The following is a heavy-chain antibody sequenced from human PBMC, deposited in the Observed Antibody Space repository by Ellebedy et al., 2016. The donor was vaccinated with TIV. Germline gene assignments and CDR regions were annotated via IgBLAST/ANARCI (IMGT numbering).Heavy chain of an antibody. Sequence: SETLSLTCAVSGDSISRSNWWSWVRQPSGKGLEWIGEIYHTGSTNYNPSLKSRVTISVDKSNNQFSLTLTSVTAADTAIYYCASLPDYRVGFVDAPMVWGHWGQGTLVTVSS. CDR3: ASLPDYRVGFVDAPMVWGH. J-gene: IGHJ4*02. CDR1: GDSISRSNW. D-gene: IGHD3-10*01. CDR2: IYHTGST. V-gene: IGHV4-4*02.